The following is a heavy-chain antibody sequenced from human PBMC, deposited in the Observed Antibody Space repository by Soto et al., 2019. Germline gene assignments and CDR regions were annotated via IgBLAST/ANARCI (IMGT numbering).Heavy chain of an antibody. CDR1: GGTFSSYA. CDR3: VRVVAIPGYPDH. Sequence: SVKVSCKTSGGTFSSYAISWVRQAPGQGLEWMGGIVPIVGTTTYAQKFQGRVAITADEATSTAYMQLSRLRSDDTAVYYCVRVVAIPGYPDHWGQGTLVTVSS. V-gene: IGHV1-69*13. J-gene: IGHJ4*02. CDR2: IVPIVGTT. D-gene: IGHD5-12*01.